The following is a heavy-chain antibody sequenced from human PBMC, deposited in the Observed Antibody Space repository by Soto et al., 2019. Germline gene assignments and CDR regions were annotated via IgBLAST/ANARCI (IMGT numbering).Heavy chain of an antibody. D-gene: IGHD6-13*01. CDR3: AKVPYSIAAAAHFDY. Sequence: HPGGPLRLSCAASGFTFSSYAMSWVRQAPGKGLEWVSAISGSGGSTYYADSVKGRFTISSDNSKNTLYLQMNSLRAEDTAVYYCAKVPYSIAAAAHFDYWGQGTLVTVSS. CDR2: ISGSGGST. J-gene: IGHJ4*02. V-gene: IGHV3-23*01. CDR1: GFTFSSYA.